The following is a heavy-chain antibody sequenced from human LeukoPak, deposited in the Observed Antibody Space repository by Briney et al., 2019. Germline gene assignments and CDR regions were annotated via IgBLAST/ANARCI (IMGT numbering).Heavy chain of an antibody. CDR1: GGSISSGGYY. CDR2: IYYSGST. Sequence: SQTLSLTCTVSGGSISSGGYYWSWIRQHPGKGLEWIGYIYYSGSTYYNPSLKSRVTISVDTSKNQFSLKLSSVTAADTAVYYCARDNRQQLGHYYYGMDVWGQGTTVTVSS. J-gene: IGHJ6*02. CDR3: ARDNRQQLGHYYYGMDV. V-gene: IGHV4-31*03. D-gene: IGHD6-13*01.